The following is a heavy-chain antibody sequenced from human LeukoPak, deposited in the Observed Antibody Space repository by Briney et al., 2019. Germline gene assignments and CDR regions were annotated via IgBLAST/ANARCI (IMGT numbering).Heavy chain of an antibody. CDR2: ISAYNGNT. CDR3: ARDPRGYYYGSGSSNWFDP. J-gene: IGHJ5*02. V-gene: IGHV1-18*01. Sequence: ASVKVSCKASGYTFTSYGISWVRQAPGLGREWMGWISAYNGNTNYAQKLQGRVTMATDTSTSTAYMELRSLRSDDTAVYYCARDPRGYYYGSGSSNWFDPWGQGTLVTVSS. CDR1: GYTFTSYG. D-gene: IGHD3-10*01.